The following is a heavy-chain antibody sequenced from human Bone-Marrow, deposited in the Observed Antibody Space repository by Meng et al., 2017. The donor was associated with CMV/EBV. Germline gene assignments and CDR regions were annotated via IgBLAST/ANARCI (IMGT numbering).Heavy chain of an antibody. J-gene: IGHJ4*02. V-gene: IGHV3-11*04. D-gene: IGHD1-1*01. Sequence: GESLKISCAASGFTFSDYYMNWIRQAPGKGLEWVSSISSSGSTIYNADSVKGRFTISRDNAKNALYLQMNSLRAEDSAVYYCARDLRGKAETGTYFDNWGQGTLVTVSS. CDR3: ARDLRGKAETGTYFDN. CDR1: GFTFSDYY. CDR2: ISSSGSTI.